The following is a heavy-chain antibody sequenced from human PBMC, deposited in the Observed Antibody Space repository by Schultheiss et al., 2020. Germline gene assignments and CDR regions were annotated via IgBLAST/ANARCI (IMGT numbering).Heavy chain of an antibody. V-gene: IGHV4-61*05. CDR1: GGSISSSSYY. CDR3: ASCRRGSGMDY. Sequence: ETLSLTCTVSGGSISSSSYYWGWIRQPPGRGLEWIGYIYYSGSTNYNPSLKSRVTISVDTSKNQFSLKLSSVTAADTAVYYCASCRRGSGMDYWGQGTLVTVSS. J-gene: IGHJ4*02. D-gene: IGHD3-10*01. CDR2: IYYSGST.